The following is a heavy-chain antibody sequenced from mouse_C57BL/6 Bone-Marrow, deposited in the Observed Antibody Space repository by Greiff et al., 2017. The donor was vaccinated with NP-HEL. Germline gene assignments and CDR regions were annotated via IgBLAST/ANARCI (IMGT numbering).Heavy chain of an antibody. CDR1: GFNIKDDY. Sequence: EVQLQESGAELVRPGASVKLSCTASGFNIKDDYMHWVKQRPEQGLEWIGWIDPENGDTEYASKFQGKATITADTSSNTAYLQLSSLTSEDTAVYYCTTSPYYGSSPYYFDYWGQGTTLTVSS. V-gene: IGHV14-4*01. J-gene: IGHJ2*01. CDR2: IDPENGDT. D-gene: IGHD1-1*01. CDR3: TTSPYYGSSPYYFDY.